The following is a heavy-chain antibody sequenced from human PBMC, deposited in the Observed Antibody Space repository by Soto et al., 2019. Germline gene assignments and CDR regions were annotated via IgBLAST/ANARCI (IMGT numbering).Heavy chain of an antibody. Sequence: GGSLRLSCAASGFTFSSYGMHWVRQAPGKGLEWVAVISYDGINKYYADSVKGRFTISRDNSKNTLYLQMNSLRAEDTAVYYCAKCTSGYSYGYSDYWGQGTLVTV. CDR2: ISYDGINK. J-gene: IGHJ4*02. CDR1: GFTFSSYG. CDR3: AKCTSGYSYGYSDY. V-gene: IGHV3-30*18. D-gene: IGHD5-18*01.